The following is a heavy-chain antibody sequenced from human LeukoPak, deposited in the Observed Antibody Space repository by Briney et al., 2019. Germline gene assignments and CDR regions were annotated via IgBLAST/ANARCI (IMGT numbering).Heavy chain of an antibody. V-gene: IGHV3-15*01. CDR3: VNELRRPFAY. D-gene: IGHD1-1*01. J-gene: IGHJ4*02. CDR1: GYTLSNAW. CDR2: IKRRSNGGTT. Sequence: GGSLRLSCAASGYTLSNAWLNCARHSTGKGLEWVGLIKRRSNGGTTAYAAPVKGRLTISRDDSKNTLYLQMSRLETEDTAVYYCVNELRRPFAYWGEGTLVTVSA.